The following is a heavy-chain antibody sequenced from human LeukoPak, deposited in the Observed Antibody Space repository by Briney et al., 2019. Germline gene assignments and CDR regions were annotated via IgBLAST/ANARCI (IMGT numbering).Heavy chain of an antibody. CDR2: INPNSGGT. CDR1: GYTFTSHG. J-gene: IGHJ4*02. V-gene: IGHV1-2*02. Sequence: GASVKVSCKASGYTFTSHGISWVRQAPGQGLEWMGWINPNSGGTNYAQKFQGRVTMTRDTSISTAYMELSRLRSDDTAVYYCARVGATGTTSPFDYWGQGTLVTVSS. CDR3: ARVGATGTTSPFDY. D-gene: IGHD1-1*01.